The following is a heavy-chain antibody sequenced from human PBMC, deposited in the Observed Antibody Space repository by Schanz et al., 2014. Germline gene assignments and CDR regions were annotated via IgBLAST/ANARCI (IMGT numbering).Heavy chain of an antibody. CDR3: SKDKQGSRSDDS. D-gene: IGHD2-15*01. J-gene: IGHJ5*01. Sequence: VQVVESGGGLVQPGGSLRLSCAVSTSLFSRSVIHWVRQAPGKGLEWVAVMWNDGIKTHYADSGKGRFIVSRDNSKNTLYLEMNRLRVDDTAVYYCSKDKQGSRSDDSWGQGTLVTVSS. CDR2: MWNDGIKT. CDR1: TSLFSRSV. V-gene: IGHV3-33*06.